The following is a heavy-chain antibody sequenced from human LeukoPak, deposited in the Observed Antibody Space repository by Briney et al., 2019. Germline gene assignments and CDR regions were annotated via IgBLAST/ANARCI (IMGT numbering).Heavy chain of an antibody. Sequence: GGSLRLSCAASGFTFSSYAMSWVRQAPAKGLDWVSAISGSGGSTYYADSVKGRFTISRDNSKNTLYLQMNSLRAEDTAVYYCAKQVYDSSGYIFDYWGQGTLVTVSS. J-gene: IGHJ4*02. D-gene: IGHD3-22*01. V-gene: IGHV3-23*01. CDR3: AKQVYDSSGYIFDY. CDR1: GFTFSSYA. CDR2: ISGSGGST.